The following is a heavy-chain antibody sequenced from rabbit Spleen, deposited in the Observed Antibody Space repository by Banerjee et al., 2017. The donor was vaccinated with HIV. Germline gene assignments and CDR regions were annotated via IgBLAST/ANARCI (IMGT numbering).Heavy chain of an antibody. J-gene: IGHJ4*01. Sequence: EESGGDLVQPEGSLTLTCRASGFDFSSNAMCWVRQAPGKGPEWIACIYDGDGSTYYASWVNGRFTISRSTSLNTVTLQMTSLTAADTATYFCARDLTGVIGWNFNLWGPGTLVTVS. CDR1: GFDFSSNA. V-gene: IGHV1S47*01. CDR3: ARDLTGVIGWNFNL. CDR2: IYDGDGST. D-gene: IGHD1-1*01.